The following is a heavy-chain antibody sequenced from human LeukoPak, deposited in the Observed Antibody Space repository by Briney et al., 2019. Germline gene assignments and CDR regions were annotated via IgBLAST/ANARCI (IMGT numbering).Heavy chain of an antibody. D-gene: IGHD3-10*01. CDR3: ARSGELWFGDLGDAFDI. V-gene: IGHV1-8*01. CDR1: GYTFTSYD. CDR2: MNPNSGNT. J-gene: IGHJ3*02. Sequence: ASVKVSCKASGYTFTSYDINWVRQATGQGLEWMGWMNPNSGNTGYAQKFQGRVTMTRNTSISTAYMELSSLRSEDTAVYYCARSGELWFGDLGDAFDIWGQGTMVTVSS.